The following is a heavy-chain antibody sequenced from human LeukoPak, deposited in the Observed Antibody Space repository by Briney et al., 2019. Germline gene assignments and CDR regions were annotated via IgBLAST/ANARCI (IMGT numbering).Heavy chain of an antibody. V-gene: IGHV3-73*01. D-gene: IGHD3-10*01. J-gene: IGHJ4*02. CDR1: GFTFSGSA. CDR3: AKGHYYGSGSLDY. Sequence: GGSLKLSCAASGFTFSGSAIHWVRQASGKGLEWVGRIRDKANSYATAYIASVKGRFTISRDDSKNTAYLQMSSLKTEDTAVYYCAKGHYYGSGSLDYWGQGTLVTVSS. CDR2: IRDKANSYAT.